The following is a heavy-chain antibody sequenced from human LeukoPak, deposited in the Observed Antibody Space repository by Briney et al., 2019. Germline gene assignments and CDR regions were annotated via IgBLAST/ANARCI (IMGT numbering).Heavy chain of an antibody. CDR3: ARGRQDVTMIVVVMTAVSYYLDV. D-gene: IGHD3-22*01. CDR2: MNPSGST. J-gene: IGHJ6*03. CDR1: GGSFSGYY. Sequence: PSETLSLTCAVYGGSFSGYYWTWIRQTPEKGLEWIGEMNPSGSTNYNPSLKSRVTIPVDTSKNQFSLELSSVTAADTAVYYCARGRQDVTMIVVVMTAVSYYLDVWAKGPRSPSP. V-gene: IGHV4-34*01.